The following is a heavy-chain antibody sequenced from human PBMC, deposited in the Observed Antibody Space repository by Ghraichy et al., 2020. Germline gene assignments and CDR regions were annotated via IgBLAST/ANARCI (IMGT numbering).Heavy chain of an antibody. CDR2: ISGSGGST. CDR3: AKDAGVVVPAAPDY. D-gene: IGHD2-2*01. J-gene: IGHJ4*02. CDR1: AHALTPFT. Sequence: GGSLRLSWTGRAHALTPFTFSNLVCALRLEKKKVSAISGSGGSTYYADSVKGRFTISRDNSKNTLYLQMNSLRAEDTAVYYCAKDAGVVVPAAPDYWGQG. V-gene: IGHV3-23*01.